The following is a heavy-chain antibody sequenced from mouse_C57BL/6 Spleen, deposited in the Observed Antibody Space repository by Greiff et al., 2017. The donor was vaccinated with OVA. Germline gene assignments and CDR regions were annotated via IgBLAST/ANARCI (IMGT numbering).Heavy chain of an antibody. Sequence: VQLQQPGAELVKPGASVKLSCKASGYTFTSYWMHWVKQRPGQGLEWIGMIHPNSGSTNYNEKFKSKATLTVDKSSSTAYMQLSSLTSEDSAVYYCARRDYYSKPGDYWGQGTSVTVSS. CDR2: IHPNSGST. D-gene: IGHD2-5*01. CDR1: GYTFTSYW. CDR3: ARRDYYSKPGDY. V-gene: IGHV1-64*01. J-gene: IGHJ4*01.